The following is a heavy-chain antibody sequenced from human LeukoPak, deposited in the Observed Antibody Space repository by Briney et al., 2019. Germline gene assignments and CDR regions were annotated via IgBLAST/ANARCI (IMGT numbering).Heavy chain of an antibody. V-gene: IGHV3-21*01. CDR3: AREAHPEITGTTYMWGDYFDY. J-gene: IGHJ4*02. Sequence: GRSLRLSCAAFGFTFDDYAMHWVRQAPGKGLEWVSSISSSSSYMYYADSVKGRFTISRDNAKNSLYLQMNSLRAEDTAVYYCAREAHPEITGTTYMWGDYFDYWGQGTLVTVSS. CDR2: ISSSSSYM. D-gene: IGHD1-7*01. CDR1: GFTFDDYA.